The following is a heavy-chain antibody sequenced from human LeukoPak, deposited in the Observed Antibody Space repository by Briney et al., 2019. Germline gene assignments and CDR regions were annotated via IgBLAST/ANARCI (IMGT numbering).Heavy chain of an antibody. CDR3: ARAIITMIRGVSAPNWFDP. V-gene: IGHV4-61*02. D-gene: IGHD3-10*01. Sequence: SETLSLTCTVSGGSISSGSYYWSWIRQLAGKGLEWIGRIYTSGSTNYNPSLKSRVTISVDTSKNQFSLKLSSVTAADTAVYYCARAIITMIRGVSAPNWFDPWGQGTLVTVSS. CDR1: GGSISSGSYY. CDR2: IYTSGST. J-gene: IGHJ5*02.